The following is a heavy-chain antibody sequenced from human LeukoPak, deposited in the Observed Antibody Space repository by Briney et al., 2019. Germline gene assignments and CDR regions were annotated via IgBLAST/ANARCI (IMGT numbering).Heavy chain of an antibody. D-gene: IGHD2-21*01. Sequence: GGSLRLSCAASGFTFSSYWMSWVRQAPGKGLEWVANIKQDASEKYYVDSVKGRFTISRDNAKNLLYLQMNSLRAEDTAVYYCARYCGGDCYGMDVWGQGTTVTVSS. J-gene: IGHJ6*02. CDR2: IKQDASEK. CDR3: ARYCGGDCYGMDV. V-gene: IGHV3-7*01. CDR1: GFTFSSYW.